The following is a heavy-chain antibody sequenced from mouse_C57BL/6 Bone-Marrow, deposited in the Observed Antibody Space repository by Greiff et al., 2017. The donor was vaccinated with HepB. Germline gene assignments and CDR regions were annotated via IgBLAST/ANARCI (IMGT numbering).Heavy chain of an antibody. Sequence: DVQLVESGGGLVQPGGSLKLSCAASGFTFSDYYMYWVRQTPEKRLEWVAYISNGGGSTYYPDTVKGRFTISRDNAKNTLYLQMSRLKSEDTAMYYCARRGYDYGAWFAYWGQGTLVTVSA. CDR1: GFTFSDYY. D-gene: IGHD2-4*01. CDR2: ISNGGGST. V-gene: IGHV5-12*01. J-gene: IGHJ3*01. CDR3: ARRGYDYGAWFAY.